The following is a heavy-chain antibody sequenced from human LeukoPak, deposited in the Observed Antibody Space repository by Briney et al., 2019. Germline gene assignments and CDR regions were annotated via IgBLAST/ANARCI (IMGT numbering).Heavy chain of an antibody. CDR3: ARVRSGSGWYFDGY. CDR1: GYFISSGYY. Sequence: SETLSLTCSVSGYFISSGYYWGWIRQPPGRGLKWIGTIYHSGSTYYNPSLKSRVTISVDTSKNQFSLKLSSVTAADTAVYYCARVRSGSGWYFDGYWGQGTLVTVSS. J-gene: IGHJ4*02. CDR2: IYHSGST. D-gene: IGHD6-19*01. V-gene: IGHV4-38-2*02.